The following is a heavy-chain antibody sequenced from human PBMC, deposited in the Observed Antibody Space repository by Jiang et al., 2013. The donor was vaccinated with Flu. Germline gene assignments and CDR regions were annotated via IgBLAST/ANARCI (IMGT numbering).Heavy chain of an antibody. V-gene: IGHV4-59*01. D-gene: IGHD4/OR15-4a*01. CDR2: IYYTGTT. J-gene: IGHJ4*02. CDR3: ARDDAANPRALVY. Sequence: WIGHIYYTGTTEYNPSLKSRVAISMNTSKTQFSLKLHSVNSADTAVYYCARDDAANPRALVYWGQGTLVTVSS.